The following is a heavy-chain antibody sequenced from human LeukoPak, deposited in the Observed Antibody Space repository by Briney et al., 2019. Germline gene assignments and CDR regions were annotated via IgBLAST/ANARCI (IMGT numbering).Heavy chain of an antibody. J-gene: IGHJ4*02. Sequence: PGGSRSLSCAAPGFIFSSYWMSWVRQAPGKGLEWVANIKQDGSEKYYVDSVKGRFTISRDSAKNSLYLQMNSLRAEDTAVYYCARDFGSSSSFDYWGQGTLVTVSS. D-gene: IGHD6-13*01. CDR3: ARDFGSSSSFDY. CDR1: GFIFSSYW. CDR2: IKQDGSEK. V-gene: IGHV3-7*01.